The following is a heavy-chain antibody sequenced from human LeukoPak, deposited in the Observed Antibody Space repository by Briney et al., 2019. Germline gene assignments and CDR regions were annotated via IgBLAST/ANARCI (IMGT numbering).Heavy chain of an antibody. CDR2: IYYSGST. CDR3: ARQGRNFQH. CDR1: GGSISSSSYY. Sequence: SETLSLTCTVSGGSISSSSYYWGWIRQPPGKGLEWIGSIYYSGSTYYNPSLKSRVTISVDTSKNQFSLKLSSVTAADTAVYYCARQGRNFQHWGQGTLVTVSS. J-gene: IGHJ1*01. V-gene: IGHV4-39*01.